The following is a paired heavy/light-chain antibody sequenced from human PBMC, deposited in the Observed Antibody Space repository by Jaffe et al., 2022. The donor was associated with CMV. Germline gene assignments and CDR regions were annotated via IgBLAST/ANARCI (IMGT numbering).Heavy chain of an antibody. J-gene: IGHJ3*02. V-gene: IGHV3-23*04. Sequence: EVQLVESGGGLVQPGGSLRLSCAASRFTFSNYAMSWVRQAPGKGLEWVSSITGSGNHTYYADSVKGRFTISRDNSENTLYLQMNSLRVEDTAVYYCAKDPLAFCGGDCYAGSAFDIWGQGTMVTVSS. CDR1: RFTFSNYA. CDR3: AKDPLAFCGGDCYAGSAFDI. CDR2: ITGSGNHT. D-gene: IGHD2-21*02.
Light chain of an antibody. CDR2: KVS. V-gene: IGKV2-30*02. Sequence: DVVMTQSPLSLPVALGQPASISCRSSQSLVHSDGNTYLNWFQQRPGQSPRRLIYKVSNRDSGVPDRFSGSGSGTDFTLKISRVEAEDVGVYYCMQGTHWPPRTFGQGTKVEIK. J-gene: IGKJ1*01. CDR3: MQGTHWPPRT. CDR1: QSLVHSDGNTY.